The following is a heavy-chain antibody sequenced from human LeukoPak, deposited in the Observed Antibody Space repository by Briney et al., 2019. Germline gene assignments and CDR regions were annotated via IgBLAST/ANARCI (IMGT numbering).Heavy chain of an antibody. Sequence: ASVKVSCKASGYTFTGYYMHWVRQAPGQGLEWMGWINPNSGGTNYAQKFQGRVTMTRDTSISTAYMELSRLRSDDTAVYYCARDLPIAVAGTTPDYFDYWGQGTLVTVSS. V-gene: IGHV1-2*02. CDR3: ARDLPIAVAGTTPDYFDY. CDR1: GYTFTGYY. J-gene: IGHJ4*02. D-gene: IGHD6-19*01. CDR2: INPNSGGT.